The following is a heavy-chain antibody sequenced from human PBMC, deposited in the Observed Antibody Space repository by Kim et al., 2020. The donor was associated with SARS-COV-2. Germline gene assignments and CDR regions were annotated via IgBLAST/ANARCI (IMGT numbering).Heavy chain of an antibody. J-gene: IGHJ3*02. CDR3: ATYRTFSGLDAFDI. CDR1: GITITHNY. D-gene: IGHD5-18*01. CDR2: IYGADIT. Sequence: GGSLRLSCAASGITITHNYMSWVRQAPGKGLEWVSSIYGADITYYADSVKGRFTISKDNSKSTLFLQMNNLRAEDTALYYCATYRTFSGLDAFDIWGQGTMVTVSS. V-gene: IGHV3-53*01.